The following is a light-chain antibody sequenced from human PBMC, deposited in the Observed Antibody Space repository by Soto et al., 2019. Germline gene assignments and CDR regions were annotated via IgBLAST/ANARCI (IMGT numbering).Light chain of an antibody. J-gene: IGKJ1*01. Sequence: EIVLTQSPGTLSLSPGERATLSCRASQSVSTYLAWYQQKPGQAPRLLIYGASSRATGIPDRFSGSGSGTDCPLPISRLEPEDFAVYYCQQYGTSPRTFGQGTKVEIK. V-gene: IGKV3-20*01. CDR1: QSVSTY. CDR2: GAS. CDR3: QQYGTSPRT.